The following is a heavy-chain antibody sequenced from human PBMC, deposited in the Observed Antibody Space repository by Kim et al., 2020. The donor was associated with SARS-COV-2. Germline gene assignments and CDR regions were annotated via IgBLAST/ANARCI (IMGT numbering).Heavy chain of an antibody. Sequence: GGSLRLSCAASGFTFSNYWMHWVRQAPGKGLVWVSHIKTDGSNTNYADSVKGRFTISRDNAKNMLYLQMNSLRVDDTAVYHCGRVSDGDGYWVQGTLVTVSS. D-gene: IGHD7-27*01. CDR1: GFTFSNYW. J-gene: IGHJ4*02. CDR3: GRVSDGDGY. CDR2: IKTDGSNT. V-gene: IGHV3-74*01.